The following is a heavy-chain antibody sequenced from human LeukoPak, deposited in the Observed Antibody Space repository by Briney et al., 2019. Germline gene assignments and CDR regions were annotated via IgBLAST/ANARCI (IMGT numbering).Heavy chain of an antibody. J-gene: IGHJ6*02. CDR1: GGSISSGDYY. CDR2: IYYSGST. CDR3: ARNGVHPSYYGFGSMDV. Sequence: PSQTLSLTCTVSGGSISSGDYYWSWIRQPPGKGLEWIGYIYYSGSTYYNPSLKSRVTISVDTSKNQFSLKLSSVTAADTAVYYCARNGVHPSYYGFGSMDVWGQGTTVTVSS. D-gene: IGHD3-10*01. V-gene: IGHV4-30-4*01.